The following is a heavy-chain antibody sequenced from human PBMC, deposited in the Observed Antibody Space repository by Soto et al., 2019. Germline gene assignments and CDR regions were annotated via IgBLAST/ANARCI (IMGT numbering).Heavy chain of an antibody. CDR2: IYYSGST. CDR1: GDSISSGGYY. CDR3: ARDYYDSSGYYQVGDY. V-gene: IGHV4-31*03. D-gene: IGHD3-22*01. Sequence: QVQLQESGPGLVKPSQTLSLTCTVSGDSISSGGYYWSWIRQHPGKGLEWIGYIYYSGSTYYNPSLKSRVTISVDTSKNQFSLKLSSVTAADTAVYYCARDYYDSSGYYQVGDYWGQGTLVTVSS. J-gene: IGHJ4*02.